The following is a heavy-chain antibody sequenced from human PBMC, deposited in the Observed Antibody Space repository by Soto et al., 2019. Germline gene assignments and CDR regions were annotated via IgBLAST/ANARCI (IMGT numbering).Heavy chain of an antibody. D-gene: IGHD3-22*01. J-gene: IGHJ4*02. CDR1: GGSFSGYY. CDR2: INHSGST. Sequence: SETLSLTCAVYGGSFSGYYWSWIRQPPGKGLEWIGEINHSGSTNYNPSLKSRVTISVDTSKNQFSLKLSSVTAADTAVYYCARYDYYDSSGYRYWGQVPLVTVSS. V-gene: IGHV4-34*01. CDR3: ARYDYYDSSGYRY.